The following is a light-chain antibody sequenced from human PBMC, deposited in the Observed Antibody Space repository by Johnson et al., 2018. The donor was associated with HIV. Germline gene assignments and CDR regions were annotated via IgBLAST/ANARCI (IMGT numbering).Light chain of an antibody. CDR1: SFNIGINF. Sequence: QPVLTQPPSVSAAPGQRVTISCSGSSFNIGINFVSWYQQVPGTAPKLLICESNKRPSGIPNRFSGSKSGTSATLGITGLQTGDEADYYCGTWDSRLSVYVFGTGTKVTF. V-gene: IGLV1-51*02. J-gene: IGLJ1*01. CDR2: ESN. CDR3: GTWDSRLSVYV.